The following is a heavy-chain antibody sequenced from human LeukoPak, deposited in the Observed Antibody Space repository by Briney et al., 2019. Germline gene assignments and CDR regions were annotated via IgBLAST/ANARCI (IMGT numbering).Heavy chain of an antibody. V-gene: IGHV4-30-4*07. CDR2: IYTSGST. Sequence: SQTLSLTCAVSGGSITNGGYSWSWIRQPPGEGLEWIGYIYTSGSTNYNPSLKSRVTISVDTSKNQFSLKLSSVTAADTAVYYCARLSSSWSNWFDPWGQGTLVTVSS. J-gene: IGHJ5*02. CDR1: GGSITNGGYS. CDR3: ARLSSSWSNWFDP. D-gene: IGHD6-13*01.